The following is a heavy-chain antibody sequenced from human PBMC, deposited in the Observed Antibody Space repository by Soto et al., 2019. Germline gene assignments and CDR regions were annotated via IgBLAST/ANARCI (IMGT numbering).Heavy chain of an antibody. V-gene: IGHV1-2*04. CDR1: GYTFTGYY. CDR2: INPNSGGT. J-gene: IGHJ3*02. D-gene: IGHD3-16*01. Sequence: ASVKVSCKASGYTFTGYYMHWVRQAPGQGLEWMGWINPNSGGTNYAQKFQDWVTMTRDTSISTAYMELSRLRSDDTAVYYCARELGGRAFDIWGQGTMVTVSS. CDR3: ARELGGRAFDI.